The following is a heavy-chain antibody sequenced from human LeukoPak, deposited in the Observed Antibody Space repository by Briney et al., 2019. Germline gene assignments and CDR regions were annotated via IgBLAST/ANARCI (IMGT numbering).Heavy chain of an antibody. CDR2: IYTSGST. D-gene: IGHD3-9*01. CDR3: ARDKRAAVLTDDAFDI. CDR1: GGSISGYY. J-gene: IGHJ3*02. V-gene: IGHV4-4*07. Sequence: SETLSLTCTVSGGSISGYYWSWIRQPAGKGLEWIGRIYTSGSTNYNPSLKSRVTMSVDTSKNQFSLKLSSVTAADTAVYYCARDKRAAVLTDDAFDIWGQGTMVTVSS.